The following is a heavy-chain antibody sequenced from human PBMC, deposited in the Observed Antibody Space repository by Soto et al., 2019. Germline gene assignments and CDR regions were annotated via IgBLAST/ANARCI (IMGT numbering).Heavy chain of an antibody. CDR2: IYYSGST. CDR1: GGSISSYY. CDR3: LSARFDY. V-gene: IGHV4-59*03. J-gene: IGHJ4*02. Sequence: SETLSLTCTVSGGSISSYYWSWIRQPPGKGLEWIGYIYYSGSTNYNPSLKSRVTISVDTSKNQFSLNLNSVTAADTAVYYCLSARFDYWAQGTLVTVSS. D-gene: IGHD6-19*01.